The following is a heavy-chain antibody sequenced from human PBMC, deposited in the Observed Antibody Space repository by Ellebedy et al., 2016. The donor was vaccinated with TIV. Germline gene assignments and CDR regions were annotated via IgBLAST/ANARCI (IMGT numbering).Heavy chain of an antibody. D-gene: IGHD5-12*01. CDR2: LNSGGES. Sequence: MPSETLSLTCIVSGDSISSTNYFWGWIRQPPGKGLEWIGSLNSGGESYFDPSLKSRVTMSLDTSKNQFSLKVNSVTAADTAIYYCASHRGFYSGWSFDYWGQGTLTTVSS. J-gene: IGHJ4*02. V-gene: IGHV4-39*07. CDR1: GDSISSTNYF. CDR3: ASHRGFYSGWSFDY.